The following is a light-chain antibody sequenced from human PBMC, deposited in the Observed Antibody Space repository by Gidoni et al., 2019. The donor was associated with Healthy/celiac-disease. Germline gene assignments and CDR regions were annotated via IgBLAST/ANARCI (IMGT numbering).Light chain of an antibody. CDR2: AAS. CDR1: QGISNY. Sequence: DIQMTQSPSSLSASVGDRVTITCRASQGISNYLAWYQQKPGKVPKLLIYAASTLQSGVLSRFSGSGSGTDFTLTISSLQPEDVATYYCQKYNSAPTITFGQGTRLEIK. J-gene: IGKJ5*01. CDR3: QKYNSAPTIT. V-gene: IGKV1-27*01.